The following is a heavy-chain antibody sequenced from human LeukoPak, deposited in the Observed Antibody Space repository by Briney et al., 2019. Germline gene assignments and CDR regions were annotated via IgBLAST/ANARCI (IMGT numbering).Heavy chain of an antibody. CDR1: GFTFDDYG. CDR3: ARGRGGWPNYYFDY. V-gene: IGHV3-20*04. J-gene: IGHJ4*02. CDR2: IKWNAGST. Sequence: GSLRLSCAASGFTFDDYGMNWVRQAPGKGLEWVSGIKWNAGSTDYADSVKGRFTISRDNAKSSLYLQMDSLRAEGTALYYCARGRGGWPNYYFDYWGQGNLVTVSS. D-gene: IGHD1-26*01.